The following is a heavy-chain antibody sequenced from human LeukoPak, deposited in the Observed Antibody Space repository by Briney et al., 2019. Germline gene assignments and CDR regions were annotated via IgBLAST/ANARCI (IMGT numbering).Heavy chain of an antibody. D-gene: IGHD2-2*02. J-gene: IGHJ4*02. CDR1: GGSFSGYY. V-gene: IGHV4-34*01. CDR3: ARVRVGGYCSSTSCYTSDY. Sequence: PSETLSLTCAVYGGSFSGYYWSWIRQPPGKGLEWIGETNHSGSTNYNPSLKSRVTISVDTSKNQFSLKLSSVTAADTAVYYCARVRVGGYCSSTSCYTSDYWGQGTLVTVSS. CDR2: TNHSGST.